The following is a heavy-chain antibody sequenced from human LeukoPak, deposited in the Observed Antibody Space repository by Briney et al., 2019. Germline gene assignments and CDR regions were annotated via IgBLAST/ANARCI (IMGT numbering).Heavy chain of an antibody. Sequence: SETLSLTCTVSGGSISSSSCYWGWIRQPPGKGLEWIGSIFYSGSTYYDPSLKSRVTISVDTSKNQFSLKLSSVTAADTAVYYCARSPYAYYFDYWGQGTLVTVSS. V-gene: IGHV4-39*07. CDR2: IFYSGST. D-gene: IGHD3-16*01. J-gene: IGHJ4*02. CDR3: ARSPYAYYFDY. CDR1: GGSISSSSCY.